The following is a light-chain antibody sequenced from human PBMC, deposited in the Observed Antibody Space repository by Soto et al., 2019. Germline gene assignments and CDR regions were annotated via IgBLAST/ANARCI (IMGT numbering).Light chain of an antibody. CDR2: DVN. Sequence: QTVVTQPASVSGSPGQSITISCTGTIDDVGAYNYVSWYQQRPGSAPQLLIYDVNNRPSGASNRFSGSKSGHTAYLTISGLQSDDEANYHCASYTSTYTLVFGTGTKLTVL. V-gene: IGLV2-14*01. CDR1: IDDVGAYNY. J-gene: IGLJ1*01. CDR3: ASYTSTYTLV.